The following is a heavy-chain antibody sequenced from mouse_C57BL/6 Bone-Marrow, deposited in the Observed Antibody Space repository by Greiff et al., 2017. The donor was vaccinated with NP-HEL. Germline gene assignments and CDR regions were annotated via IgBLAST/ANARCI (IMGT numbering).Heavy chain of an antibody. CDR3: ARWYLRHYFDY. CDR1: GSAFSSSW. Sequence: VQLHQSGPELVKPGASVKISCRASGSAFSSSWMNWLKQRPGKGLEWIGRIYPGVEDTTYNGRFKGKATLTADKSSSTAYMQLSSLTSEDSAVYFCARWYLRHYFDYWGQGTTLTVSS. CDR2: IYPGVEDT. J-gene: IGHJ2*01. V-gene: IGHV1-82*01. D-gene: IGHD1-3*01.